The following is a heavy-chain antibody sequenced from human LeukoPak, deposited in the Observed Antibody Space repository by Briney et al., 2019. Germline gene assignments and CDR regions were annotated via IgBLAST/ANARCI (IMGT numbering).Heavy chain of an antibody. CDR2: IYTSGTT. V-gene: IGHV4-4*07. CDR3: ARVSGDYRVFDY. J-gene: IGHJ4*02. D-gene: IGHD4-17*01. Sequence: SETLSLTCTVSGGSISSYYWSWIRQPAGKGLEWIGRIYTSGTTHYNPSLKSRVTMSVDTSKNQFSLKLSSVTAADTAVYYCARVSGDYRVFDYWGQGTLVTVSS. CDR1: GGSISSYY.